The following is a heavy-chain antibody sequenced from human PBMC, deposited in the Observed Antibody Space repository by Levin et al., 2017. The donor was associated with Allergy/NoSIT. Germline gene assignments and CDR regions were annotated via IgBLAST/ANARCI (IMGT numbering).Heavy chain of an antibody. CDR3: ARDVGGRGTYPKNYFDY. CDR2: VSGRNGNT. Sequence: GESLKISCKASGNIFTSYGISWVRQAPGQGLEWLGWVSGRNGNTDYAPTLRGRVTLTKDTSTNTAYMELGSLRSDDTAMYYCARDVGGRGTYPKNYFDYWGQGTLVTVSS. J-gene: IGHJ4*02. V-gene: IGHV1-18*04. CDR1: GNIFTSYG. D-gene: IGHD1-26*01.